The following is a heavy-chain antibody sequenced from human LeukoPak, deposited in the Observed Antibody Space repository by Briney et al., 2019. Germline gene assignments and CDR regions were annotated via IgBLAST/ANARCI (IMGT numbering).Heavy chain of an antibody. D-gene: IGHD3-10*01. J-gene: IGHJ4*02. CDR3: ARDRALRYFDN. CDR2: IWSDGRNQ. CDR1: GFTLNIYW. Sequence: GGSLRLSCAASGFTLNIYWMNWVRQAPGKGLEWVAVIWSDGRNQIYVDSVKGRFTISRDNSENTLYLQMNSLTAEDTAVYYCARDRALRYFDNWGQGTLVTVSS. V-gene: IGHV3-33*08.